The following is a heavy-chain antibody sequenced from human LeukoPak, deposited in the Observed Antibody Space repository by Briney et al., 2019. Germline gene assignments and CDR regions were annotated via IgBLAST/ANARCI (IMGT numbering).Heavy chain of an antibody. J-gene: IGHJ6*03. D-gene: IGHD6-19*01. CDR1: GFTFSSYG. CDR3: AKQGAVAGTRGSYYYYYYYMDV. CDR2: ISYDGSNK. V-gene: IGHV3-30*18. Sequence: TGGSLRLSCAASGFTFSSYGMHWVRQAPGKGLEWVAVISYDGSNKYYADSVKGRFTISRDNSKNTLYLQMNSLRAEDTAVYYCAKQGAVAGTRGSYYYYYYYMDVWGKGTTVTVSS.